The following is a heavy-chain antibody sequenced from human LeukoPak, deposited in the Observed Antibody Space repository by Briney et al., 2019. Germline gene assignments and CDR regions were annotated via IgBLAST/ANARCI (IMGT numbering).Heavy chain of an antibody. J-gene: IGHJ4*02. CDR3: ARGYGDFWSGSYGD. CDR1: GGSFSGYY. V-gene: IGHV4-34*01. Sequence: PSETLSLTCAVYGGSFSGYYWSWIRQPPGKGLEWIGEINHSGSTNYNPSLKSRVTISVDTSKNQFSLKLSSVTAADMAVYYCARGYGDFWSGSYGDWGQGTLVTVSS. D-gene: IGHD3-3*01. CDR2: INHSGST.